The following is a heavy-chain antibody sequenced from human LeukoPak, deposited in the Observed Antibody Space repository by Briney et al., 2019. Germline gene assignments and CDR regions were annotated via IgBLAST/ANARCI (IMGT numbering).Heavy chain of an antibody. CDR1: GYSFISYW. J-gene: IGHJ4*02. CDR2: IYPGDSDT. V-gene: IGHV5-51*01. CDR3: ARHRSHYFDY. Sequence: GESLKISCEGSGYSFISYWIGWVRQMPGEGLEWMGIIYPGDSDTRYSPSFQGQVTISADKSISTAYLQWSSLKASDTAMYYCARHRSHYFDYWGQGSLVTVSS.